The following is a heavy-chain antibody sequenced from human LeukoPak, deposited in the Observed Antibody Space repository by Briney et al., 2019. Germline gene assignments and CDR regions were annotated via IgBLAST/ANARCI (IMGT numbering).Heavy chain of an antibody. V-gene: IGHV1-46*01. CDR3: AKDTGSFSGGH. CDR1: GYTFTSYH. CDR2: IHPGSGDA. Sequence: APVKVSRTASGYTFTSYHVHWVRQAPGQGLEWVGVIHPGSGDAGYAQKFHGRITLTRDTSTTTVYMELNSLGSEDTAVYYCAKDTGSFSGGHWGQGTLVTVSS. J-gene: IGHJ4*02. D-gene: IGHD1-26*01.